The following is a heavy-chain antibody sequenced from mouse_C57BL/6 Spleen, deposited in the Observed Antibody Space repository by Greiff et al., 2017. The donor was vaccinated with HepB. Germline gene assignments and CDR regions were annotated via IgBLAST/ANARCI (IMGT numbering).Heavy chain of an antibody. V-gene: IGHV1-62-2*01. D-gene: IGHD2-3*01. CDR2: FYPGSGSI. Sequence: VKQSCKASGYTFTEYTIHWVKQRSGQGLEWIGWFYPGSGSIKYNEKFKDKATLTADKSASTVYMELSRLTSEDSAVYFWARHEGGYYVLAYWGQGTLVTVSA. CDR1: GYTFTEYT. J-gene: IGHJ3*01. CDR3: ARHEGGYYVLAY.